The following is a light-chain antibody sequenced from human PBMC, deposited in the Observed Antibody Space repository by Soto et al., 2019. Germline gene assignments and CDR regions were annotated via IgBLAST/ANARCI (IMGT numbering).Light chain of an antibody. CDR2: GAS. V-gene: IGKV3-20*01. J-gene: IGKJ1*01. CDR3: QQYGNSPVT. Sequence: EIVLTQSPGTLSLSPGETGTLSCRASQSGSDFYLAWYQQKPGQAPRLLIYGASSRATGIPDRFSGSGSGTEFTLTISRLEPEDFAVYYCQQYGNSPVTFGQGTKVEIK. CDR1: QSGSDFY.